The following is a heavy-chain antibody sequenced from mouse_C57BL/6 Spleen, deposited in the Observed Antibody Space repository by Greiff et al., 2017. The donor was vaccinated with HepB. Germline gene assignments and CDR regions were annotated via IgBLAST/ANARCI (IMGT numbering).Heavy chain of an antibody. CDR2: IHPNSGST. V-gene: IGHV1-64*01. CDR1: GYTFTSYW. Sequence: QVQLQQPGAELVKPGASVKLSCKASGYTFTSYWMHWVKQRPGQGLEWIGMIHPNSGSTNYNEKFKSKATLTVDKSSSTAYMQRSSLTSEDSAVYYCARGLRREKLFAYWGQGTLVTVSA. D-gene: IGHD2-4*01. CDR3: ARGLRREKLFAY. J-gene: IGHJ3*01.